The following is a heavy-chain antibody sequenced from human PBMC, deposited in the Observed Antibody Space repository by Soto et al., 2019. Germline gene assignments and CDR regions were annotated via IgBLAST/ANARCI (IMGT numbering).Heavy chain of an antibody. J-gene: IGHJ3*02. Sequence: QVQLVQSGAEVRKPGSSVKVSCEASGGSFNNYAISWLRQAPGQGLEWMGGIIPNYEAANYAQKFRSRLTITADKATNTAYMELNSLRPEDTATYYCARYWNAGTLYGAFDIWGQGTTVIVS. D-gene: IGHD4-17*01. CDR3: ARYWNAGTLYGAFDI. V-gene: IGHV1-69*06. CDR1: GGSFNNYA. CDR2: IIPNYEAA.